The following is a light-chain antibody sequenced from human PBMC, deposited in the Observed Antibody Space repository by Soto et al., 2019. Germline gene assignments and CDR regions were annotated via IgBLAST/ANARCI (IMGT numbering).Light chain of an antibody. J-gene: IGKJ2*01. V-gene: IGKV1-33*01. Sequence: DIQMTQSPSSLSASVGDRVTITCQASQDISNYLNWYQQKPGKAPKLLIYDASNLETGVPSRFSGSGSGTGLTFTISSLQPEDIATYYCQQYDNLPMYTFGQGTKLEIK. CDR1: QDISNY. CDR3: QQYDNLPMYT. CDR2: DAS.